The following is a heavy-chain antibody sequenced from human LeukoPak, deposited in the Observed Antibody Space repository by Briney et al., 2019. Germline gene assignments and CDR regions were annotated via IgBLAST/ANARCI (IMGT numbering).Heavy chain of an antibody. V-gene: IGHV4-34*01. CDR3: ARGPAYNSSWYGDFDY. D-gene: IGHD6-13*01. J-gene: IGHJ4*02. Sequence: SETLSLTCAVYGGSFSGYYWSWIRQPPGKGLEWIGEITHSGSTNYNPSLKSRVTISVDTSRNQFSLKLSSVTAEDTAVYYCARGPAYNSSWYGDFDYWGQGTLVTVSS. CDR1: GGSFSGYY. CDR2: ITHSGST.